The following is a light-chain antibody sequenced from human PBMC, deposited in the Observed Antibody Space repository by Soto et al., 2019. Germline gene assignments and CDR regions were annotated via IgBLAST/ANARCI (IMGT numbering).Light chain of an antibody. V-gene: IGKV3-15*01. Sequence: EIVLTPSPAILSVSPGERATLSCRASQSVSSNLAWYQQKPGQAPRLLIYGASTRATGIPARFSGSGSGTEFTLTISSLQSEDFAVYYCQQYNNWPPVFGGGTKVDIK. CDR1: QSVSSN. CDR3: QQYNNWPPV. CDR2: GAS. J-gene: IGKJ4*01.